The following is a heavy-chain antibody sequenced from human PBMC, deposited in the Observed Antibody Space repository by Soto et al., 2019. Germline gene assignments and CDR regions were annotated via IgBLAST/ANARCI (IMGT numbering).Heavy chain of an antibody. D-gene: IGHD2-15*01. CDR1: GGTFSSYA. CDR2: IIPIFGTA. CDR3: ARDNCSGGSFYPRYWYFDL. Sequence: QVQLVQSGAEVKKPGSSVKVSCKASGGTFSSYAISWVRQAPGQGLEWMGGIIPIFGTANYAQKFQGRVTITADESTSTAYMELSSLRSEDTAVYYCARDNCSGGSFYPRYWYFDLWGRGTLVTVSS. V-gene: IGHV1-69*12. J-gene: IGHJ2*01.